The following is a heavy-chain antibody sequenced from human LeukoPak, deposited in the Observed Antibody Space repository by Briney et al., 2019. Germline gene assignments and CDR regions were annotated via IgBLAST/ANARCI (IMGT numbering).Heavy chain of an antibody. V-gene: IGHV5-51*01. CDR2: IYPVEADT. CDR1: GYSFTSYC. D-gene: IGHD3-10*01. CDR3: ARRGYYGSRSSYYYGMDV. Sequence: PGESLKISWKGSGYSFTSYCSGWVRQMPGKGVGWRGIIYPVEADTRYGPSYQGQVTISADKSISTAYLQWSSLKASDTAMYYCARRGYYGSRSSYYYGMDVWGQGTMVTVSS. J-gene: IGHJ6*02.